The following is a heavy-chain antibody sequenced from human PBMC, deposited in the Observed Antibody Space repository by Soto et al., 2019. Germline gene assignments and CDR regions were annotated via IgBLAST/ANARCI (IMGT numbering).Heavy chain of an antibody. V-gene: IGHV1-46*03. D-gene: IGHD3-10*01. CDR3: SRVDPGETSPFDH. Sequence: ASVKVSCKATGYPFTSYYMHWVRQAPGQGLEWMGWINPFDGSRMFAQSFQGRVTFTRDTSTSTVYMELSGLRSDDTAVYYCSRVDPGETSPFDHWGQGTLVTSPQ. CDR1: GYPFTSYY. J-gene: IGHJ4*02. CDR2: INPFDGSR.